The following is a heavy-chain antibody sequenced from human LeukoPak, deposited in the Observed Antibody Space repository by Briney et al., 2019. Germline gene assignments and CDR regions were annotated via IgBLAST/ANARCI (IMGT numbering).Heavy chain of an antibody. J-gene: IGHJ5*02. Sequence: PGGSLRLSCAASGFILSTYVMNGVRQAPGKGREGVSSIGAGESTTYCADSVKGRFTISRDNSMNTLYLQMNSLRVEDTAIYYCVKGRRKSGYDAWGQGALVTVSS. V-gene: IGHV3-23*01. CDR3: VKGRRKSGYDA. CDR2: IGAGESTT. D-gene: IGHD5-12*01. CDR1: GFILSTYV.